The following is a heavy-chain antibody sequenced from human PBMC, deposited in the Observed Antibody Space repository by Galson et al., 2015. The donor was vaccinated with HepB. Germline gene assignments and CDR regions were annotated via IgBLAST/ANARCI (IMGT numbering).Heavy chain of an antibody. V-gene: IGHV3-33*01. D-gene: IGHD5-24*01. J-gene: IGHJ4*02. CDR1: GFDFSIYG. Sequence: SLRLSCAASGFDFSIYGMNWVRQAPGKGLEWVAVIWFDGSNEDYLESVKGRFTITRDNSQKTLYLQMNSLRADDTAVYYCAREIKGRWYHFDHWGQGALVTVSS. CDR3: AREIKGRWYHFDH. CDR2: IWFDGSNE.